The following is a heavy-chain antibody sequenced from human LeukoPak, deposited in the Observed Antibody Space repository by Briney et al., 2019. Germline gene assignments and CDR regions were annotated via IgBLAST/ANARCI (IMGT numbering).Heavy chain of an antibody. CDR3: ATLYDYGDPTAHDY. CDR2: FDPEDGET. J-gene: IGHJ4*02. CDR1: GYTLTELS. Sequence: GASVKVSCKVSGYTLTELSMHWVRQAPGKGLEWMGGFDPEDGETIYARKFQGRVTMTEDTSTDTAYMELSSLRSEDTAVYYCATLYDYGDPTAHDYWGQGTLVTVSS. D-gene: IGHD4-17*01. V-gene: IGHV1-24*01.